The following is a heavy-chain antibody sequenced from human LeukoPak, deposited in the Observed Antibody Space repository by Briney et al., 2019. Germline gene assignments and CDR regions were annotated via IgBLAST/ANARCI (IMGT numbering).Heavy chain of an antibody. CDR3: AREIPGNWLDP. CDR1: GGTFSSYA. Sequence: ASVKVSCKASGGTFSSYAISWVRQAPGQGLEWMGRIIPILGIANYAQKFQGRVTITADKSTSTAYMELSSLRSEDTAVYYCAREIPGNWLDPWGQGTLVTVSS. D-gene: IGHD2-21*01. V-gene: IGHV1-69*04. CDR2: IIPILGIA. J-gene: IGHJ5*02.